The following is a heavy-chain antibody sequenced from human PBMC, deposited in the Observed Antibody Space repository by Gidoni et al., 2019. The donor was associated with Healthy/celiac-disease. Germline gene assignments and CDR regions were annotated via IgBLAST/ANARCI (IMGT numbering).Heavy chain of an antibody. Sequence: QVQLQQWGAGRLRPSETLSLTCAVYGGSFRGYYLSWVRQPPGKGLEWIGEINHSGSTNYNPSLKSRVTISVDTSKNQFSLKLTSVTAADTAVYYCAREVVVAATVPSFDYWGQGTLVIVSS. CDR2: INHSGST. V-gene: IGHV4-34*01. CDR3: AREVVVAATVPSFDY. J-gene: IGHJ4*02. D-gene: IGHD2-15*01. CDR1: GGSFRGYY.